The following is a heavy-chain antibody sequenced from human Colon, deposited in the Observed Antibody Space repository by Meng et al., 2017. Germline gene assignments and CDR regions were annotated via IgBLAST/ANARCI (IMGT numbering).Heavy chain of an antibody. J-gene: IGHJ3*02. D-gene: IGHD3-10*01. CDR2: IRSKAYGGTT. Sequence: GGSLRLSCTASRFTFGDYAMSWFRQAPGKGLEWVGFIRSKAYGGTTEYAASVKGRFTISRDDSKSIAYLQMNSLKTEDTAVYYCTRDGPSLYYYGSGSYEVSAFDIWGQGTMVTVSS. CDR3: TRDGPSLYYYGSGSYEVSAFDI. CDR1: RFTFGDYA. V-gene: IGHV3-49*03.